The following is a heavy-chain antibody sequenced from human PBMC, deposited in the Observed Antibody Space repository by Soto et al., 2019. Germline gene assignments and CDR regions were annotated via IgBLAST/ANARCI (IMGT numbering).Heavy chain of an antibody. D-gene: IGHD3-22*01. V-gene: IGHV3-7*03. CDR3: ARASITMIVVVITFPDH. Sequence: GGSLRLSCAASGFTFSSYWMSWVRQAPGKGLEWVANIKQDGSEKYYVDSVKGRFTISRDNAKNSLYLQMNSLRAEDTAVYYCARASITMIVVVITFPDHWGQGTLVTVSS. J-gene: IGHJ4*02. CDR1: GFTFSSYW. CDR2: IKQDGSEK.